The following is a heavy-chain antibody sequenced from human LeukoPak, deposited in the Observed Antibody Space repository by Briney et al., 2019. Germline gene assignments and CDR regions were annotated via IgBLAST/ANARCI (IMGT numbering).Heavy chain of an antibody. CDR1: GFTFSRFW. Sequence: GGSLRLSCSASGFTFSRFWMSWVRQAPGKGLEYVALIKQGGSEIYHMNSVKGRFTISRDDATNSLYLQMNSLRVEDTALYYCARDRESESDSEGDYWGQGTLVTVSS. CDR2: IKQGGSEI. J-gene: IGHJ4*02. CDR3: ARDRESESDSEGDY. D-gene: IGHD4-11*01. V-gene: IGHV3-7*01.